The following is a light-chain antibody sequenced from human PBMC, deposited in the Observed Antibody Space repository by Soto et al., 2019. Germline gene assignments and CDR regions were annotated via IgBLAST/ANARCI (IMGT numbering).Light chain of an antibody. J-gene: IGKJ1*01. Sequence: DIQMTQSPSTLSASVGDRVTITCRASQSISSWLAWYQQKPGKAPKLLIYKASSLESGVPSRFSGSGSGTEFTLTISRLLPDDFATYYCQQYRSYWTFGQGTKVEIK. CDR3: QQYRSYWT. CDR1: QSISSW. V-gene: IGKV1-5*03. CDR2: KAS.